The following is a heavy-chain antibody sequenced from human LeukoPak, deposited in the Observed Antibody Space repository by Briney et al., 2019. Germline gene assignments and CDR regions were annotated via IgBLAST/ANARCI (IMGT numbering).Heavy chain of an antibody. D-gene: IGHD3-22*01. CDR2: IYYSGST. CDR3: ARGRRYYYDSSGSLHFDY. V-gene: IGHV4-39*07. Sequence: PSETLSLTCTVSDDSMSSSSYYWGWIRQPPGKGPEWIGSIYYSGSTYYNPSLKSRVTISVDTSKNQFSLKLSSVTAADTAVYYCARGRRYYYDSSGSLHFDYWGQGTLVTVSS. CDR1: DDSMSSSSYY. J-gene: IGHJ4*02.